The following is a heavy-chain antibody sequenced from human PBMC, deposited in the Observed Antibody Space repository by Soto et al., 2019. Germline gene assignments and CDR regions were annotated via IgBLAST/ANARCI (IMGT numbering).Heavy chain of an antibody. V-gene: IGHV3-23*01. CDR1: GFTFSSYA. D-gene: IGHD3-22*01. Sequence: GGSLRLSCAASGFTFSSYAMSWVRQAPGKGLEWVSAISGSGGSTYYADSVKGRFTISRDNSKNTLYLQMNSLRAEDTAVYYCAKSLGYYDSSGSLDWGQGTLVTVSS. J-gene: IGHJ4*02. CDR2: ISGSGGST. CDR3: AKSLGYYDSSGSLD.